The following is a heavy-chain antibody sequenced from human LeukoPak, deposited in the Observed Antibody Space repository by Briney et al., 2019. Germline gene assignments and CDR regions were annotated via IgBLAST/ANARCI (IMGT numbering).Heavy chain of an antibody. D-gene: IGHD6-13*01. CDR3: ARSQGSSWYGYYYYYGMDV. J-gene: IGHJ6*02. Sequence: PGRSLRLSRAASGFTFSSYGMHWVRQAPGKGLEWVAVIWYDGSNKYYADSVKGRFTISRDNSKNTLYLQMNSLRAEDTAVYYCARSQGSSWYGYYYYYGMDVWGQGTTVTVSS. CDR1: GFTFSSYG. V-gene: IGHV3-33*01. CDR2: IWYDGSNK.